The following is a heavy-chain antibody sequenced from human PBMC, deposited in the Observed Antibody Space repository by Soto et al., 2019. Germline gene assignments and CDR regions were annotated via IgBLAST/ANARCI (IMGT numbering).Heavy chain of an antibody. J-gene: IGHJ4*02. V-gene: IGHV4-59*01. D-gene: IGHD5-12*01. CDR2: IYYGGST. Sequence: SETLSLTCTVSGDSISTDYWSWIRQSPGKGLERIGFIYYGGSTNYNPSLKSRVTISVDTPKNQFSLKLSSVTPADTAVYYCATTSSGYDWDDYFDSWGQGTLVTVSS. CDR1: GDSISTDY. CDR3: ATTSSGYDWDDYFDS.